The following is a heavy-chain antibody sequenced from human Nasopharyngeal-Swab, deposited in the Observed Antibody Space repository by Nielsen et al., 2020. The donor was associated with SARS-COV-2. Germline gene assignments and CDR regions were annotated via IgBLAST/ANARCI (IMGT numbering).Heavy chain of an antibody. V-gene: IGHV3-23*01. J-gene: IGHJ4*02. CDR3: ARVGSSSWYFDY. CDR1: GFSFNIYA. Sequence: GESLKISCAASGFSFNIYAMNWVRQAPGKGLEWVSSIGGNGNYKNYAASVKGRFTISRDNSKDTLYLQMNSLRAEDTAVYYCARVGSSSWYFDYWGQGTLVTVSS. D-gene: IGHD6-13*01. CDR2: IGGNGNYK.